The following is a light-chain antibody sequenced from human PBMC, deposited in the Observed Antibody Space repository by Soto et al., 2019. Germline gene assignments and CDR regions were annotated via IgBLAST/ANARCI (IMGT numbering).Light chain of an antibody. CDR2: VNSDGSH. V-gene: IGLV4-69*01. CDR1: SGHSSYA. J-gene: IGLJ3*02. CDR3: QTWGTGIWV. Sequence: QLVLTQSPSASASLGASVKLTCTLSSGHSSYAIAWHQQQPEKGPRYLMKVNSDGSHSQGDGIPDRFSGSSSGAERYLTIAALQSEDEADYYCQTWGTGIWVFGRGTKLTVL.